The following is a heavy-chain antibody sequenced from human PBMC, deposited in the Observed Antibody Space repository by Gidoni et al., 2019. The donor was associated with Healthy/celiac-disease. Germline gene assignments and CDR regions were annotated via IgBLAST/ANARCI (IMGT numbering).Heavy chain of an antibody. D-gene: IGHD4-4*01. CDR3: AKYLWEDYSSHWFDP. J-gene: IGHJ5*02. CDR1: GITFSSYD. V-gene: IGHV3-23*01. CDR2: IRGSCGST. Sequence: EVQLLESGGGLVQPGGSLRLSCAASGITFSSYDMSWVRQAPGKGLEVVYAIRGSCGSTYYAYSVKGRFTISRDNSKNTLYLQMNSLRAEDTAVYYCAKYLWEDYSSHWFDPWGQGTLVTVSS.